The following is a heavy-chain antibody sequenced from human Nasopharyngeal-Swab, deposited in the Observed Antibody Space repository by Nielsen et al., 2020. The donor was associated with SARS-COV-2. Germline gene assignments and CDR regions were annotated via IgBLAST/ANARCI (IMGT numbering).Heavy chain of an antibody. CDR2: ISWNSGTI. Sequence: SLKISCAASGFTFEDYTMHWVRQVPGKGLEWVACISWNSGTIGYADSVKGRFTISRDNAKNSVYLQMNSLRAEDSAVYYCARGDDTTDYYEPFDSWGQGTLVTVSS. CDR3: ARGDDTTDYYEPFDS. CDR1: GFTFEDYT. V-gene: IGHV3-9*01. D-gene: IGHD3-22*01. J-gene: IGHJ4*02.